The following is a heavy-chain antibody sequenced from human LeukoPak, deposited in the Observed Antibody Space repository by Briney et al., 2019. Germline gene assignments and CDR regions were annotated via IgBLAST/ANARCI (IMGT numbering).Heavy chain of an antibody. CDR1: GYTFTGYY. Sequence: ASVKVSCKASGYTFTGYYMHWVRQAPGQGLEWMGWINPNSGGTNYAQKFQGRVTMTRDTSISTAYMELSRLRSDDTAVYYCTPARNRGYSRYVTRFDYWGQGTLVTVSS. J-gene: IGHJ4*02. CDR3: TPARNRGYSRYVTRFDY. D-gene: IGHD5-12*01. V-gene: IGHV1-2*02. CDR2: INPNSGGT.